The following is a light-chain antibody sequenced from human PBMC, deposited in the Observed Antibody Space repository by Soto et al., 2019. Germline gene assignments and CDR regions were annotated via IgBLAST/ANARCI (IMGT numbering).Light chain of an antibody. CDR2: GAS. CDR1: QSVSSSY. CDR3: QQRSNWTQT. J-gene: IGKJ1*01. V-gene: IGKV3D-20*02. Sequence: PGERVTLSCRASQSVSSSYLTWYQQKPGQAPRLLISGASTRVTGIPARFSGSGSGTEFTLTISSLEPEDFAVYYCQQRSNWTQTFGQGTKVDIK.